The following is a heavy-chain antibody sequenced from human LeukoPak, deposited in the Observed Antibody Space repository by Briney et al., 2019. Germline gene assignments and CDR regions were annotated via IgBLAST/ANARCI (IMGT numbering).Heavy chain of an antibody. D-gene: IGHD3-10*01. CDR3: ARGLIYYHSETYYPPGDY. J-gene: IGHJ4*02. V-gene: IGHV4-34*01. Sequence: SETLSLTCAVYGGSFSGYYWSWIRQPPGKGLEWIGEINHSGSTNYNPSLKSRVTMSVDMSKNQFSLKLTSVISADTAVYYCARGLIYYHSETYYPPGDYWGQGTLVTVSS. CDR1: GGSFSGYY. CDR2: INHSGST.